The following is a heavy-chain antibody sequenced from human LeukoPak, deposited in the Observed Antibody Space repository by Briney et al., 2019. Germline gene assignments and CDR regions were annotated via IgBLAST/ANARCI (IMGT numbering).Heavy chain of an antibody. J-gene: IGHJ4*02. Sequence: PSETLSLTCAVYGGSFSGYYWSWIRQPPGKGLEWIGEINHSGSTNYNPSLKSRVTISVDTSKNQFSLRLSSVTAADTAVYYCASGGVAGRWPLDYWSQGTLVTVSS. V-gene: IGHV4-34*01. CDR3: ASGGVAGRWPLDY. D-gene: IGHD6-19*01. CDR2: INHSGST. CDR1: GGSFSGYY.